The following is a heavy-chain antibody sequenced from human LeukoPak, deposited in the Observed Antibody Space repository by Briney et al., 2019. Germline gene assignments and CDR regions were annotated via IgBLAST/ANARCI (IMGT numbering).Heavy chain of an antibody. CDR3: AKGLLYFDY. CDR1: GFTFSSYE. CDR2: ISSSGSSI. J-gene: IGHJ4*02. D-gene: IGHD3-22*01. V-gene: IGHV3-48*03. Sequence: QPGGSLRLSCAASGFTFSSYEMNWVRQAPGKGLEWVSYISSSGSSIHYADSVKGRFTISRDNAKNTLYLQMNSLRAEDTAVYYCAKGLLYFDYWGQGTLVTVSS.